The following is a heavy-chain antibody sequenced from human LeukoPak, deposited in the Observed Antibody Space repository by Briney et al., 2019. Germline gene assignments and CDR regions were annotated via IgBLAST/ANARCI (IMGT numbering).Heavy chain of an antibody. Sequence: GGSLRLSCAASRFTFSSYGMHWVRQAPGKGLEWVAVIWYDGSNKYYADSVKGRFTISRDNSKNTLYLQMNSLRAEDTAVYYCARARSITMVRGVPLDYWGQGTLVTVSS. V-gene: IGHV3-33*01. J-gene: IGHJ4*02. CDR2: IWYDGSNK. CDR3: ARARSITMVRGVPLDY. CDR1: RFTFSSYG. D-gene: IGHD3-10*01.